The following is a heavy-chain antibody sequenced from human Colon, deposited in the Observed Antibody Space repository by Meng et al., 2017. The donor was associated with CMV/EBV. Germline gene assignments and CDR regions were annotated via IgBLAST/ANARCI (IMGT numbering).Heavy chain of an antibody. CDR2: ISYDGTTK. J-gene: IGHJ5*02. CDR1: GFTLSSEA. Sequence: QVQLVESGGGVVQPGTSLRLSCAASGFTLSSEAMHWVRQAPGKGLEWVAVISYDGTTKYYADSVKGRFTISRDNSKNTVYLQMNSLRGEDTAVYYCARDEAPWGQGTLVTVSS. CDR3: ARDEAP. V-gene: IGHV3-30*04.